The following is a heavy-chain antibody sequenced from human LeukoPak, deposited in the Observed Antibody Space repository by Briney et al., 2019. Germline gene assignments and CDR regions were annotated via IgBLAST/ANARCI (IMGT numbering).Heavy chain of an antibody. Sequence: GGSLRLSCAASGFTFSSYWMSWVRQAPGKGLEWVANIKQDGSEKYYVDSVKDRFTISRDNAKNSLYLQMNSLRAEDTAVYYCARALATMFFDYWGQGTLVTVST. CDR2: IKQDGSEK. CDR1: GFTFSSYW. CDR3: ARALATMFFDY. J-gene: IGHJ4*02. D-gene: IGHD5-12*01. V-gene: IGHV3-7*01.